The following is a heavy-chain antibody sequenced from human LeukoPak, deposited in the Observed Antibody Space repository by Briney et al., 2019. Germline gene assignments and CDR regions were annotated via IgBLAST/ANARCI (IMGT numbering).Heavy chain of an antibody. CDR1: GFTFSSSV. J-gene: IGHJ4*02. CDR2: ISGSGSNT. Sequence: GGSLRLSCAASGFTFSSSVMSWVRQAPGKGLEWVSTISGSGSNTYYADSVKGRFTISRDNSKSTLHLQMNSLRAEDTAVYYCAKLVAHRGQGTLVTVSS. V-gene: IGHV3-23*01. D-gene: IGHD5-12*01. CDR3: AKLVAH.